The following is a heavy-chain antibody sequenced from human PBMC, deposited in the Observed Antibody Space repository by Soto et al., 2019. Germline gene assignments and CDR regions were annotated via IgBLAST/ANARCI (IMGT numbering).Heavy chain of an antibody. CDR3: ATEPIYYNDGSGYYPLGH. CDR1: GYSFATSG. Sequence: ASVKVSCQASGYSFATSGFSWVRQAPGQGLECLGWISVHNGDTHYSQNFQGKVTLTTDTSTHTGNMELMSLTSDDTAVYFCATEPIYYNDGSGYYPLGHWGQGTLVTVSS. D-gene: IGHD3-22*01. J-gene: IGHJ4*02. V-gene: IGHV1-18*04. CDR2: ISVHNGDT.